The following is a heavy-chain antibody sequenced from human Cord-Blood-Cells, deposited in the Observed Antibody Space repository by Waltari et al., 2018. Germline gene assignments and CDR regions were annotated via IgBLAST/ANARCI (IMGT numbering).Heavy chain of an antibody. D-gene: IGHD6-19*01. Sequence: SCAASGFTFSSYWMSWVRQAPGKGLEWVANIKQDGSEKYYVDSVKGRFTISRDNAKNSLYLQMNSLRAEDTAVYYCARDLASSGWYSDYWGQGTLVTVSS. CDR3: ARDLASSGWYSDY. J-gene: IGHJ4*02. V-gene: IGHV3-7*01. CDR2: IKQDGSEK. CDR1: GFTFSSYW.